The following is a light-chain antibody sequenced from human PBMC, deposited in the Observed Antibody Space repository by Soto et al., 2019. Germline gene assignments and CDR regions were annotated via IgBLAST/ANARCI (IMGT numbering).Light chain of an antibody. CDR1: NIGGKS. CDR2: DDS. J-gene: IGLJ1*01. CDR3: QVWDDNSDNHV. Sequence: SYELTQTSSVSVAPGQTARISCGGNNIGGKSVHWYQQKPGQAPVVVVYDDSDRPSGIPERFSGSNSGNTATLTISRVEAGDEADYHCQVWDDNSDNHVFRPGNKVTDL. V-gene: IGLV3-21*02.